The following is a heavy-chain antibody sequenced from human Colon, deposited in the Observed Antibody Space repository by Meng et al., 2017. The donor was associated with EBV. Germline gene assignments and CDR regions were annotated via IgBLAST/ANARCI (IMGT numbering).Heavy chain of an antibody. J-gene: IGHJ4*02. CDR2: INHSGST. CDR3: ARRTTVNLRSFDS. CDR1: GGSFSGYY. Sequence: QGQVQPGGEGLLKPSETLSLTCAVSGGSFSGYYWSWIRQAPGKGLEWIGEINHSGSTKFNPSLESRVSISVDTSENQVSLKLTSVTAADTAVYYCARRTTVNLRSFDSWGQGTLVTVSS. D-gene: IGHD4-17*01. V-gene: IGHV4-34*01.